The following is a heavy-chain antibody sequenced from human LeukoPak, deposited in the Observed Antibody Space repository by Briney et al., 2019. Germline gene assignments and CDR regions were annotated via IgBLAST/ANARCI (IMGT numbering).Heavy chain of an antibody. D-gene: IGHD3-9*01. CDR3: ARVGSSYYDILTGYFTQYYFDY. CDR2: ISSSSSXI. V-gene: IGHV3-21*01. J-gene: IGHJ4*02. Sequence: NXVRXXXGXGLEWVXSISSSSSXIYYAPSVNGRFTISRDNAQNSLYLQMNSLRAEDTAVYYCARVGSSYYDILTGYFTQYYFDYWGQGTLVTVSS.